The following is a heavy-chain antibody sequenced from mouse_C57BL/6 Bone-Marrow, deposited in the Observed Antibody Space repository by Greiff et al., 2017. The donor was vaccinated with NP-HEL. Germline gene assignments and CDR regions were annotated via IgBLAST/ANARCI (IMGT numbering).Heavy chain of an antibody. CDR1: GFNIKDDY. CDR3: TRGNYPVSY. J-gene: IGHJ3*01. D-gene: IGHD2-1*01. CDR2: IDPENGDT. Sequence: VQLQQSGAELVRPGASVKLSCTASGFNIKDDYMHWVKQRPEQGLEWIGWIDPENGDTECASKFQGKATITADTSSNTAYLQLSSLTSEDTAVYYCTRGNYPVSYWGQGTLVTVSA. V-gene: IGHV14-4*01.